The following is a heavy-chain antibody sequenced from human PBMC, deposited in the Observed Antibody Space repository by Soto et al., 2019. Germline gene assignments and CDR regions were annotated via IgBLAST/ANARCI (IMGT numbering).Heavy chain of an antibody. CDR2: ISYDGSNK. J-gene: IGHJ3*02. Sequence: QVQLVESGGGVVQPGRYLRLSCAASGFTFSSYGMHWVRQAPGKGLEWVAVISYDGSNKYYADSVKGRFTISRDNSKNTLYLQMNSLRAEDTAVYYCAKERSHAFDIWGQGTMVTVSS. V-gene: IGHV3-30*18. CDR3: AKERSHAFDI. CDR1: GFTFSSYG.